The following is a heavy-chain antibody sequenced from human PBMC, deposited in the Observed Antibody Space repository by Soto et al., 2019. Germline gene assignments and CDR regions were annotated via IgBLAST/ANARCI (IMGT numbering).Heavy chain of an antibody. Sequence: QDQLVQSGAEVKKPGASVKISCEASGYTFTSHGISWVRQAPGQGLEWLGWISTYNSRTHYAQKVQGRVTMPTDTSTSTAYLDLRILTFDDTAVYYCARARYCASPSCYKHYYYGMDTWGQGTTVTVSS. CDR3: ARARYCASPSCYKHYYYGMDT. V-gene: IGHV1-18*04. CDR1: GYTFTSHG. D-gene: IGHD2-2*02. J-gene: IGHJ6*02. CDR2: ISTYNSRT.